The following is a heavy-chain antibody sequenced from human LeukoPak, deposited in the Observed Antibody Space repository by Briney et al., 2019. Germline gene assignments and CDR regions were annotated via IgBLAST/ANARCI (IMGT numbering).Heavy chain of an antibody. D-gene: IGHD3-3*01. V-gene: IGHV4-59*01. Sequence: SETLSLTCTVSGGSISSYYWSWIRQPPGKGLEWIGYVYYSGSTDYNPSLKSRVTISVDTSKNQFSLKLSSVIAADTAVYYCARGLDFSSGYSFDSWGQGTLVTVSS. CDR1: GGSISSYY. J-gene: IGHJ4*02. CDR2: VYYSGST. CDR3: ARGLDFSSGYSFDS.